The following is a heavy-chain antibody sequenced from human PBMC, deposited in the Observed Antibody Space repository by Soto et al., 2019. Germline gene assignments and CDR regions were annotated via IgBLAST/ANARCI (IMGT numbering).Heavy chain of an antibody. CDR1: GGSISGHY. CDR3: ARHTPVATDY. D-gene: IGHD2-15*01. J-gene: IGHJ4*02. CDR2: IYSSGST. Sequence: LSLTCSVSGGSISGHYWSWIRQPPGKGREYIGYIYSSGSTNYNPSFKGRATMSVDTSKNQFSLRLSSVTAADTAVYYCARHTPVATDYWGQGTLVTVSS. V-gene: IGHV4-59*08.